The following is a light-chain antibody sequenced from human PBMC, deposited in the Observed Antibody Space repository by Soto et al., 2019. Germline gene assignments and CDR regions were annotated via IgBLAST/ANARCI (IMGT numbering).Light chain of an antibody. J-gene: IGKJ4*01. CDR2: GAS. V-gene: IGKV3-15*01. Sequence: EIVMTQSPATLSVSPGERATLSCRASQSVSNNLAWYQQKPGQAPGLLIYGASTRATGIPARFSGSGSGTEFTLTISSLXSXDXXXXYCQQYNIWPPLTFGGGTKVEI. CDR1: QSVSNN. CDR3: QQYNIWPPLT.